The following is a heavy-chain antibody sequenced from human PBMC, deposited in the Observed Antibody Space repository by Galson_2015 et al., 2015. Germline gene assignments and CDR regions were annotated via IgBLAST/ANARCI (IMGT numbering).Heavy chain of an antibody. J-gene: IGHJ6*02. CDR2: IGTAGDT. CDR1: GFTFSSYD. CDR3: ARSMVRGVPSVDYYGMDV. Sequence: SLRLSCAASGFTFSSYDMHWVRQATGKGLEWVSAIGTAGDTYYPGSVKGRFTTSRENAKNSLYLQMNSLRAGDTAVYYCARSMVRGVPSVDYYGMDVWGQGTTVTVSS. D-gene: IGHD3-10*01. V-gene: IGHV3-13*01.